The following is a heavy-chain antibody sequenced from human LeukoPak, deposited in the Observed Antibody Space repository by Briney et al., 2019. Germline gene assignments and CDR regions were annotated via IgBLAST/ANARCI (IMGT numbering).Heavy chain of an antibody. D-gene: IGHD5-12*01. CDR3: ARDGYSGYFHYYYGMDV. Sequence: PGGSLRLSCAASGFTFSSYSMNWVRQAPGKGLEWVSSISSSSSYIYYADSVKGRFTISRDNAKNSLYLQMNSLRAEDTAVYYCARDGYSGYFHYYYGMDVWGQGTTVTVSS. V-gene: IGHV3-21*01. CDR1: GFTFSSYS. CDR2: ISSSSSYI. J-gene: IGHJ6*02.